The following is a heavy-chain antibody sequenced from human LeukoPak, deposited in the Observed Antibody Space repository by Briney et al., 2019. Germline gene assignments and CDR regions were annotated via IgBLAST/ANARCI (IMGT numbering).Heavy chain of an antibody. J-gene: IGHJ5*02. CDR2: INHSGST. D-gene: IGHD3-3*01. V-gene: IGHV4-34*01. Sequence: SETLSLTCVVYGGSFGGYYWSWIRQPPGKGLEWIGEINHSGSTNYNPSLKSRVTISVDTSKNQFSLKLSSVTAADTAVYYCARGQRITIFGVVIRRWFDPWGQGTLVTVSS. CDR3: ARGQRITIFGVVIRRWFDP. CDR1: GGSFGGYY.